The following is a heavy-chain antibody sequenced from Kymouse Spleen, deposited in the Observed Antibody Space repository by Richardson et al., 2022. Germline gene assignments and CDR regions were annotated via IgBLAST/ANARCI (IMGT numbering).Heavy chain of an antibody. Sequence: EVQLVESGGGLVQPGGSLRLSCAASGFTFSSYWMSWVRQAPGKGLEWVANIKQDGSEKYYVDSVKGRFTISRDNAKNSLYLQMNSLRAEDTAVYYCARDRGFLEWLLYYYYYGMDVWGQGTTVTVSS. D-gene: IGHD3-3*01. CDR3: ARDRGFLEWLLYYYYYGMDV. CDR2: IKQDGSEK. V-gene: IGHV3-7*01. J-gene: IGHJ6*02. CDR1: GFTFSSYW.